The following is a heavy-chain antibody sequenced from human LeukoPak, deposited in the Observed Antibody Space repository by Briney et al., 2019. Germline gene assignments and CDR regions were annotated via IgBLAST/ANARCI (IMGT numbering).Heavy chain of an antibody. CDR2: IRGSGGIT. CDR3: AKGRVVESILDY. CDR1: GFTVSSNY. V-gene: IGHV3-23*01. Sequence: GGSLRLSCAASGFTVSSNYMSWVRQAPGKGLEWVSGIRGSGGITYYADSVKGRFTISGDNSENTLYLQMNSLRVDDTAVYYCAKGRVVESILDYWGQGVLVTVSS. J-gene: IGHJ4*02. D-gene: IGHD3-3*01.